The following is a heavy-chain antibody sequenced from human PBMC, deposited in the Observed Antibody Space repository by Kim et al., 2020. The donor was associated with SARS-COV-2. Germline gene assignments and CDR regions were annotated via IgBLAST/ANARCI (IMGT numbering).Heavy chain of an antibody. J-gene: IGHJ4*02. D-gene: IGHD3-16*01. CDR1: GFIVSTKY. CDR3: ETYTSHQVFDY. Sequence: GGSLRLSCAASGFIVSTKYMSWVRQAPGKGLEWVSIIFGDDRTYYADSVKGRFTISRDSSKNTLYLQMNSLRAEDTAVYYCETYTSHQVFDYWGQGTLVTVSS. CDR2: IFGDDRT. V-gene: IGHV3-53*01.